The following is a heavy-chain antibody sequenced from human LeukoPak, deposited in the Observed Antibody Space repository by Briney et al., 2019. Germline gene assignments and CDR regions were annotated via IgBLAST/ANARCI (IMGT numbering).Heavy chain of an antibody. D-gene: IGHD5-12*01. J-gene: IGHJ4*02. CDR2: IIPIFGTA. Sequence: SVKVSCKASGGTFSSYAISWVRQAPGQGLEWMGGIIPIFGTANYAQKFQGRATITADESTSTAYMELSSLRSEDTAAYYCARDRHTGWLRKEGYFDYWGQGTLVTVSS. CDR1: GGTFSSYA. V-gene: IGHV1-69*13. CDR3: ARDRHTGWLRKEGYFDY.